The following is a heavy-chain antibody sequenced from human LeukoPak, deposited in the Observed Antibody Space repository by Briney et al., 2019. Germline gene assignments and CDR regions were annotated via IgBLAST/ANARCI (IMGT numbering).Heavy chain of an antibody. CDR1: GGSISTSNW. D-gene: IGHD2-2*01. CDR2: IYHTGRT. V-gene: IGHV4-4*02. Sequence: SGTLSLTCAVSGGSISTSNWWTWVRQPPGKGLEWIGEIYHTGRTNYNPSLKSRVTISLDKSKNQFSLKLSSVTAADTAVYYCAKAYETIGYCSSTSCYEGVDYWGQGTLVTVSS. J-gene: IGHJ4*02. CDR3: AKAYETIGYCSSTSCYEGVDY.